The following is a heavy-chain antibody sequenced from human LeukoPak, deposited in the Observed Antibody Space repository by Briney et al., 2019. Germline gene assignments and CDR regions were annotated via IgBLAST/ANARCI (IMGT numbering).Heavy chain of an antibody. CDR2: IDPNSGGT. CDR3: ARGSGQLWLPPQIGGMDV. D-gene: IGHD5-18*01. CDR1: GYTFTVYY. V-gene: IGHV1-2*02. J-gene: IGHJ6*02. Sequence: ASVTVSCKASGYTFTVYYMHWVRQAPGQGLEWMGWIDPNSGGTNYAQKFQGRVTMTRDTSISTAYMELSRLRSDDTAVYYCARGSGQLWLPPQIGGMDVWGQGTTVTVSS.